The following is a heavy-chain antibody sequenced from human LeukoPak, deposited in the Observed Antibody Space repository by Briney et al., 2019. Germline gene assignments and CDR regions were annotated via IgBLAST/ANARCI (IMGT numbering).Heavy chain of an antibody. CDR1: GGSINNYY. CDR3: ARHGGFSYYFGN. Sequence: PSETLSLTCSISGGSINNYYWSWIRQSPVNGLEWIGYVYYTGSTNYNPSLKSRVTISVDTSKNQFSLKLTSVTAADTAVYYCARHGGFSYYFGNWGQGTLVTVSS. D-gene: IGHD3-16*01. J-gene: IGHJ4*02. CDR2: VYYTGST. V-gene: IGHV4-59*08.